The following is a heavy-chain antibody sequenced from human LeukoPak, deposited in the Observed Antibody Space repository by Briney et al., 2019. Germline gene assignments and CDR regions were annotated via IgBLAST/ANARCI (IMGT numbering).Heavy chain of an antibody. D-gene: IGHD3-22*01. J-gene: IGHJ4*02. V-gene: IGHV1-69*02. CDR2: IIPILGIA. CDR1: GGTFSSYT. CDR3: AGYYDSSGPQCPSY. Sequence: GASVKVSCKASGGTFSSYTISWVRQAPGQGLEWMGRIIPILGIAKYAQKFQGRVTITADKSTSTAYMELSSLRSEDTAVYYCAGYYDSSGPQCPSYWGQGTLVTVSS.